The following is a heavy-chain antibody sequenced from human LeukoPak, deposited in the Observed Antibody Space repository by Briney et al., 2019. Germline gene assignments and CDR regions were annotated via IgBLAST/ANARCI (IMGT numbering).Heavy chain of an antibody. CDR2: IIPILGIA. D-gene: IGHD7-27*01. V-gene: IGHV1-69*04. Sequence: SVKVSCKASGYTFTSYGISWVRQAPGQGLEWMGRIIPILGIANYAQKFQGRVTITADKSTSTAYMELSSLRSEDTAVYYCARDPQLTGDAQPFDYWGQGTLVTVSS. CDR3: ARDPQLTGDAQPFDY. J-gene: IGHJ4*02. CDR1: GYTFTSYG.